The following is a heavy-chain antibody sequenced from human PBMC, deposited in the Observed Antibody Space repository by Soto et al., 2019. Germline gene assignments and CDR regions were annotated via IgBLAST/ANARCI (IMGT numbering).Heavy chain of an antibody. CDR3: ARAAVAFDAFDL. Sequence: PSQTLSLTCVISGDSVSTNSATWNWIRQSPSRGLEWLGRTYFRSKWYNEYAVSVKSRIAIRPDTSKNLFSLQLSSVTPEDTAVYFCARAAVAFDAFDLWGQGTVVTVSS. D-gene: IGHD2-15*01. V-gene: IGHV6-1*01. CDR2: TYFRSKWYN. J-gene: IGHJ3*01. CDR1: GDSVSTNSAT.